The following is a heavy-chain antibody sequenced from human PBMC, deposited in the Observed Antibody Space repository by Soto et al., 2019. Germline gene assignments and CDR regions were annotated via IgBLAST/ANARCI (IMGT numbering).Heavy chain of an antibody. D-gene: IGHD5-12*01. CDR3: AKNSKGYSGSYFDH. J-gene: IGHJ4*02. CDR2: ISSSSSYI. Sequence: GGSLRLSCAASGFTFSSYSMNWVRQAPGKGLEWVSSISSSSSYIYYADSVKGRFTISRDNAKNSCYLQISDLRGEDAAVYYCAKNSKGYSGSYFDHWGQGIPVTVSS. V-gene: IGHV3-21*04. CDR1: GFTFSSYS.